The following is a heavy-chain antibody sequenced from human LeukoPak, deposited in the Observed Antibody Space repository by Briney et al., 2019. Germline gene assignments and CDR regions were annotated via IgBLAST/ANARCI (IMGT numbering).Heavy chain of an antibody. CDR3: ARGSSAYYDYDY. J-gene: IGHJ4*02. Sequence: SETLSLICTVSGGSISSGGYYWSWIRQHPGKGLEWIGYIYYSGSTYYNPSLKSRVTISVDTSKNQFSLELSSVTAADTAVYYCARGSSAYYDYDYWGQGTLVTVSS. CDR1: GGSISSGGYY. V-gene: IGHV4-31*03. D-gene: IGHD3-3*01. CDR2: IYYSGST.